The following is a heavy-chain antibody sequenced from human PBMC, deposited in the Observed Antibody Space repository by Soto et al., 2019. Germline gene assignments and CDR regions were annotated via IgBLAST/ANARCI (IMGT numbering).Heavy chain of an antibody. D-gene: IGHD1-26*01. CDR3: ASHSGSYYDPLDY. CDR2: IIPIFGTA. J-gene: IGHJ4*02. Sequence: QVQLVQSGAEVKKPGSSVKVSCKASGGTFSSYAISWVRQAPGQGLEWMGGIIPIFGTANYAQKFQGRVKITADESTSPAYMELRSLRAEDTAVYYCASHSGSYYDPLDYWGQGTLVTVSS. CDR1: GGTFSSYA. V-gene: IGHV1-69*12.